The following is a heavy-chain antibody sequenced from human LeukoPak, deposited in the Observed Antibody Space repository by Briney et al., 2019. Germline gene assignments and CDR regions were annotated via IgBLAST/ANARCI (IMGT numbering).Heavy chain of an antibody. CDR3: ARDPYSDAFDI. CDR2: IYHSGTT. CDR1: GYSISTGYY. J-gene: IGHJ3*02. Sequence: SETLSLTCTVSGYSISTGYYWGWIRQPPGKGLEWIGSIYHSGTTYYNPSLKSRVTISVDTSKNQFSLKLSSVTAADTAVYYCARDPYSDAFDIWGQGTMVTVSS. D-gene: IGHD2-15*01. V-gene: IGHV4-38-2*02.